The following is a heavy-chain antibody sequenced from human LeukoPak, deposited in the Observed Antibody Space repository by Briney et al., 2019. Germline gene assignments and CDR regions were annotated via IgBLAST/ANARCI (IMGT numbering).Heavy chain of an antibody. V-gene: IGHV4-4*07. Sequence: PSETLSLTCTVPGGSISSYYWSWIRQPAGKGLEWIGRIYTSGSTNYNPSLKSRVTMSVDTSKNQFSLKLSSVTAADTAVYYCARVLGGSSWPYYYYYGMDVWGQGTTVTVSS. CDR2: IYTSGST. CDR1: GGSISSYY. D-gene: IGHD6-13*01. CDR3: ARVLGGSSWPYYYYYGMDV. J-gene: IGHJ6*02.